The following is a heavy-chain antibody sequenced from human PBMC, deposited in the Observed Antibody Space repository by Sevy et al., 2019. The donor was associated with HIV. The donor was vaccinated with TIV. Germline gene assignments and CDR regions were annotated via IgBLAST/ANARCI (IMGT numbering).Heavy chain of an antibody. V-gene: IGHV3-30*02. CDR2: IRYDGSNK. CDR3: ARTVVLVDGPRNWLDT. J-gene: IGHJ5*02. CDR1: GFTFSSYG. Sequence: GGSLRLSCAASGFTFSSYGMHWVRQAPGKGLEWVAFIRYDGSNKYYADSVKGRFTISRDNSKNTLYLQMNSLRAEDTAVYYCARTVVLVDGPRNWLDTWGQGTLVTVSS. D-gene: IGHD2-8*02.